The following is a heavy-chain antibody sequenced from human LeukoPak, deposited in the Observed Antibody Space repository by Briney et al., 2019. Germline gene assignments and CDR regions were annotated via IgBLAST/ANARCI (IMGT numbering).Heavy chain of an antibody. J-gene: IGHJ4*02. CDR1: GGSISSYY. CDR3: ARVNDTAMVAD. CDR2: IYYSGST. Sequence: SETLSHTCTVSGGSISSYYWSWIRQPPGKGLEWIGYIYYSGSTNYNPSLKSRVTISVDTSKNQFSLKLCSVTAADTAVYYCARVNDTAMVADWGQGTLVTVSS. D-gene: IGHD5-18*01. V-gene: IGHV4-59*12.